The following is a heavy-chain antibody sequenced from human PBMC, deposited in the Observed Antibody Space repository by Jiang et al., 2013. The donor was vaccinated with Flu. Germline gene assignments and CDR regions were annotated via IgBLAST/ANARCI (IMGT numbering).Heavy chain of an antibody. D-gene: IGHD2-2*01. CDR1: GYSISSGYY. V-gene: IGHV4-38-2*02. J-gene: IGHJ5*02. CDR2: IYHSGST. CDR3: ARVEDIVVRNWFDP. Sequence: GPGLVKPSETLSLTCTVSGYSISSGYYWGWIRQPPGKGLEWIGSIYHSGSTYYNPSLKSRVTISVDTSKNQFSLKLSSVTAADTAVYYCARVEDIVVRNWFDPWGQGTLVTVSS.